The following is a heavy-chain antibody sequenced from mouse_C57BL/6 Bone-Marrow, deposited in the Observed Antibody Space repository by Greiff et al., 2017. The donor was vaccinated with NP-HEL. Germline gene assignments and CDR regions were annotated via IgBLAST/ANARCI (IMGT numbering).Heavy chain of an antibody. D-gene: IGHD1-1*01. CDR3: AREVIYYGSSYDWYFDV. CDR1: GYAFTNYL. CDR2: INPGSGGT. J-gene: IGHJ1*03. V-gene: IGHV1-54*01. Sequence: ESGAELVRPGTSVKVSCKASGYAFTNYLIEWVKQRPGQGLEWIGVINPGSGGTNYNEKFKGKATLTADKSSSTAYMQLSSLTSEDSAVYFCAREVIYYGSSYDWYFDVWGTGTTVTVSS.